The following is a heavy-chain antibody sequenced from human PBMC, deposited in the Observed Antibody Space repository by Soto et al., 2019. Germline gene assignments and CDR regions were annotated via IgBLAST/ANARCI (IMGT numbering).Heavy chain of an antibody. CDR1: GFIFDDYA. Sequence: EVQLVESGGGLVQPGRSLRLSCAASGFIFDDYAMHWVRQAPGKGLEWVSCITWDSGTIGYADSVKGRFTISRDNAKNSLYLQMNNLRTEDTAVYYCATFRAAPWGQGTLVTVSS. CDR2: ITWDSGTI. J-gene: IGHJ5*02. V-gene: IGHV3-9*01. D-gene: IGHD6-13*01. CDR3: ATFRAAP.